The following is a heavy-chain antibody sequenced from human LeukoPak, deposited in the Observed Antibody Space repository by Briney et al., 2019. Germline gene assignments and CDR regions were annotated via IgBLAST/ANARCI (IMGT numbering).Heavy chain of an antibody. D-gene: IGHD3-22*01. V-gene: IGHV1-69*06. CDR3: ARLAGDSSGYSGYYYYYMDV. Sequence: ASVKVSCKASGGTFSSYAISWVRQAPGQGLEWMGGIIPIFGTANYAQKFQGRVTITADKSTSTAYMELSSLRSEDTAVYYCARLAGDSSGYSGYYYYYMDVWGKGTTVTVSS. J-gene: IGHJ6*03. CDR1: GGTFSSYA. CDR2: IIPIFGTA.